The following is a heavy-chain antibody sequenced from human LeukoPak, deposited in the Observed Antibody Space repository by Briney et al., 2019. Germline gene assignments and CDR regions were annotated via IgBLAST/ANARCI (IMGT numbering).Heavy chain of an antibody. CDR2: ISGSGGDT. J-gene: IGHJ4*02. V-gene: IGHV3-23*01. CDR1: GFTFSSYA. D-gene: IGHD4-17*01. CDR3: AEGGVYGDYYFDY. Sequence: PGGSLRLSCAASGFTFSSYAMSWVRQAPGKGLEWVSVISGSGGDTYYADSVKGRFTISGDNSKNTVYLQMNSLRAEDTALYYCAEGGVYGDYYFDYWGQGTLVTVSS.